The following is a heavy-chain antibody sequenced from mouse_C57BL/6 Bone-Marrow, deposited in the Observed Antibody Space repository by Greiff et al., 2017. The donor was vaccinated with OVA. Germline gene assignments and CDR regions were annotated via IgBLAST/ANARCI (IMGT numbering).Heavy chain of an antibody. CDR1: GFTFSDYY. CDR2: ISNGGGST. J-gene: IGHJ3*01. Sequence: DVKLEESGGGLVQPGGSLKLSCAASGFTFSDYYMYWVRQTPEKRLEWVAYISNGGGSTYYPDTVKGRFTISRDNAKNTLYLQMSRLKSEDTAMYYCARRDYRGAWFAYWGQGTLVTVSA. V-gene: IGHV5-12*01. D-gene: IGHD2-12*01. CDR3: ARRDYRGAWFAY.